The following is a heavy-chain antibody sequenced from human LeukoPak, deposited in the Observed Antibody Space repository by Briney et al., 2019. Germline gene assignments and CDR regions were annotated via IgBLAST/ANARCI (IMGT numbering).Heavy chain of an antibody. CDR1: GFTFSSYW. Sequence: GGSLRLSFAASGFTFSSYWMSWVRQAPGMGLEWVANINQDGNKKYYVDSVRGRFTISRDNAKNSLYLQMNGLRAEDTAVYYCARDLIWDGDPDGRDFWGQGTLVSVSS. CDR3: ARDLIWDGDPDGRDF. V-gene: IGHV3-7*01. D-gene: IGHD3-10*01. CDR2: INQDGNKK. J-gene: IGHJ4*02.